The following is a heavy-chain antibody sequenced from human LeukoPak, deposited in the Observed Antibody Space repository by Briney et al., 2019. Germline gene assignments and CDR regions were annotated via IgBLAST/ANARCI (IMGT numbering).Heavy chain of an antibody. Sequence: GGSLRLSCAASGFTFSNYAMSWVRQAPGKGLEWVANIKQDGSEKYYVDSVKGRFTISRDNAKNSLYLQMNSLRAEDTAVYYCARDDTSVTSVDYWGQGTLVTVSS. CDR2: IKQDGSEK. J-gene: IGHJ4*02. D-gene: IGHD4-17*01. CDR3: ARDDTSVTSVDY. CDR1: GFTFSNYA. V-gene: IGHV3-7*01.